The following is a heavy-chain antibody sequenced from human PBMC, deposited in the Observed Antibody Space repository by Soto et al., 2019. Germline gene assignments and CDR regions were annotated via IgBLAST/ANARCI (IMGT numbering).Heavy chain of an antibody. Sequence: EVQLVESGGGLVKPGESLRLSCAASGFTFSNYNMIWVRQAPGKGLEWVSSISRSSGYIYYADSMKGRFTISRDNAKNSLFLQMNSLRDEDTAVYFCARCGTGVQDGYNYIPNYWGHGTLVTVSS. CDR2: ISRSSGYI. CDR3: ARCGTGVQDGYNYIPNY. CDR1: GFTFSNYN. D-gene: IGHD5-12*01. J-gene: IGHJ4*01. V-gene: IGHV3-21*01.